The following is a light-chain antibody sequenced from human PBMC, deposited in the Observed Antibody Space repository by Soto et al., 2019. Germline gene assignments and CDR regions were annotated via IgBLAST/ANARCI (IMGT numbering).Light chain of an antibody. CDR1: QSINNRY. CDR3: QQFGSSPGFT. J-gene: IGKJ3*01. Sequence: EIVLTQSPGTLSLSPGERATLSCRASQSINNRYLAWYQQKPGQAPRLLIYGASSRATGIPDRFTGSGSGTDVTLTISRPEPEDFAVYDGQQFGSSPGFTFGPGTKVDIK. CDR2: GAS. V-gene: IGKV3-20*01.